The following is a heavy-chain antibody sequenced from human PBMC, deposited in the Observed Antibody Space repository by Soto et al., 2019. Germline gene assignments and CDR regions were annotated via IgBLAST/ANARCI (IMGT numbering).Heavy chain of an antibody. V-gene: IGHV4-38-2*02. D-gene: IGHD1-26*01. CDR2: IYHSGST. CDR1: GYSISSGYY. J-gene: IGHJ3*02. CDR3: AREGGGSYSQPHAFDI. Sequence: SETLSLTCAVSGYSISSGYYWGWIRQPPGKGLEWIGSIYHSGSTYYNPSLKSRVTISVDTSKNQFSLKLSSVTAADTAVYYCAREGGGSYSQPHAFDIWGQGTMVTVSS.